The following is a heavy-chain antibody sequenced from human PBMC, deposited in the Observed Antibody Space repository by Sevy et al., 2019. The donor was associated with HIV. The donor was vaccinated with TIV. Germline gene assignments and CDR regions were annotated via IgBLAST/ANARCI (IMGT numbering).Heavy chain of an antibody. CDR1: GGSISSYY. CDR2: IYISGST. V-gene: IGHV4-4*07. Sequence: SETLSLTCTVSGGSISSYYWSWIRQPAGKGLEWIGRIYISGSTNYNPSLKSRVTISVDTSKNQFSLKLSSVTAADTAVYYCARDRDYGSGSYLGSDKPTSYYYYGMDVWGQGTTVTVSS. CDR3: ARDRDYGSGSYLGSDKPTSYYYYGMDV. J-gene: IGHJ6*02. D-gene: IGHD3-10*01.